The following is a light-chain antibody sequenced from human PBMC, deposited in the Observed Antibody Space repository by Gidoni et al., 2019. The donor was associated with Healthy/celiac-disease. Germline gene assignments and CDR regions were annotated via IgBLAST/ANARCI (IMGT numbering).Light chain of an antibody. CDR1: QSVSSSY. CDR3: QQYGSSQVT. Sequence: IGLTQSPGSLSLSPVERATLSCRASQSVSSSYLAWYQQKPGQAPRLLIYGASSRATGIPDRFSGSGSGTDFTLTISRLEPEDFAVYYCQQYGSSQVTFGQGTRLEIK. J-gene: IGKJ5*01. V-gene: IGKV3-20*01. CDR2: GAS.